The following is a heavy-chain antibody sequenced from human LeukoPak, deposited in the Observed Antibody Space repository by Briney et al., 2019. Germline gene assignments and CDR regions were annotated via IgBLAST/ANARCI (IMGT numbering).Heavy chain of an antibody. CDR2: VYYSGST. Sequence: SETLSLTCTVSGGSISSYYWSWIRQTPGKGLEWIGYVYYSGSTNYNPSLKSRLTISVDTSNNQFSLKLSSVTAADTAVYYCVRVIRFGELSSHIDYWGQGTLVTVSS. CDR3: VRVIRFGELSSHIDY. CDR1: GGSISSYY. J-gene: IGHJ4*02. V-gene: IGHV4-59*01. D-gene: IGHD3-10*01.